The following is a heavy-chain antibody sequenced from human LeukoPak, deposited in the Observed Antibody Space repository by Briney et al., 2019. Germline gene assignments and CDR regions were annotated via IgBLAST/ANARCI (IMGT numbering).Heavy chain of an antibody. CDR3: ARDILVSTGDY. CDR1: GYTFTDYF. V-gene: IGHV1-2*02. Sequence: ASVKVSCKASGYTFTDYFLHWVRQAPGQGLEWMGWINPNSGGTNYAQKFQGRVTMTRDTSISTAYMDLSRLRSDDTAVYYCARDILVSTGDYWGQGTLVTVSS. J-gene: IGHJ4*02. CDR2: INPNSGGT. D-gene: IGHD3-9*01.